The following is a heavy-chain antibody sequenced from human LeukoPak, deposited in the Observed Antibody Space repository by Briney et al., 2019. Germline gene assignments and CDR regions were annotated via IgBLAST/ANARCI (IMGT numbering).Heavy chain of an antibody. CDR2: INHSGST. J-gene: IGHJ6*03. V-gene: IGHV4-34*01. Sequence: SETLSLTCAVYGGSLSGFYWSWIRQPPGKGLEWIAEINHSGSTNYNPSLKSRVTISVDTSKNQFSLKLSSVTAADTAVYYCARGYYYDSSGWSYYYYYMDVWGKGTTVTISS. CDR1: GGSLSGFY. CDR3: ARGYYYDSSGWSYYYYYMDV. D-gene: IGHD3-22*01.